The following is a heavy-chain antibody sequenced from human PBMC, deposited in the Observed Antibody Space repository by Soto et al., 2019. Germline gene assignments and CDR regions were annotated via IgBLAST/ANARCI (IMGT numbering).Heavy chain of an antibody. J-gene: IGHJ6*02. CDR2: IWYDGSNK. CDR1: GFTFSGHA. Sequence: QVQLVESGGGVAQPGRSLRLSCTVSGFTFSGHAMHWVRQAPGKGLEWVTKIWYDGSNKYYAESVKGRFTISRDNSKNTQYLQMNSLRGEDTAVYYCARDGQGLARYALEVWGQGTSVTVSS. D-gene: IGHD6-19*01. V-gene: IGHV3-33*01. CDR3: ARDGQGLARYALEV.